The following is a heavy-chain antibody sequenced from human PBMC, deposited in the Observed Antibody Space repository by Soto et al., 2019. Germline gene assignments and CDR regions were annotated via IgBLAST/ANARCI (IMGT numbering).Heavy chain of an antibody. CDR3: ARHPPPGYYYDSSGYYGYFQH. V-gene: IGHV3-23*01. CDR1: GFTFWTYA. Sequence: GGSLRLSCAASGFTFWTYAMSWVRQAPGKGLEWVSVISGTGGGTSYADSVKCRFTISRDNSKNTLYLQMNSLGVEDTAVYYCARHPPPGYYYDSSGYYGYFQHWGQGTPVTVSS. J-gene: IGHJ1*01. D-gene: IGHD3-22*01. CDR2: ISGTGGGT.